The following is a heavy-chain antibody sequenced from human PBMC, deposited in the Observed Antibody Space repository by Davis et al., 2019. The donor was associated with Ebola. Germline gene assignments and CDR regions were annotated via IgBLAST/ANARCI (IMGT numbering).Heavy chain of an antibody. CDR2: IYTSGST. CDR3: ARAGGRQQLVIGLYYFDY. CDR1: GGSISSGSYY. Sequence: PSETLSLTCTVSGGSISSGSYYWSWIRQPAGKGLEWIGHIYTSGSTNYNPSLKSRVTISVDTSKNQFSLKLSSVTAADTAVYYCARAGGRQQLVIGLYYFDYWGQGTLVTVSS. V-gene: IGHV4-61*09. J-gene: IGHJ4*02. D-gene: IGHD6-13*01.